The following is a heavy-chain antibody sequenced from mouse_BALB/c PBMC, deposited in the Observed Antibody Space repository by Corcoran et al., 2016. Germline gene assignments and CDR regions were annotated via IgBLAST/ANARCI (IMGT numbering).Heavy chain of an antibody. Sequence: VQLQQSGAELVKPGASVKLSCKASGYTFTEYIIHWVKQRSGQGLEWIGWFYPGSGSIKYNEKFKDKATLTADKSSSTVYMELSRLTSEDSAVYFCARHEGGNYPYYYAMDYWGQGTSVTVSS. J-gene: IGHJ4*01. CDR2: FYPGSGSI. CDR1: GYTFTEYI. V-gene: IGHV1-62-2*01. D-gene: IGHD2-1*01. CDR3: ARHEGGNYPYYYAMDY.